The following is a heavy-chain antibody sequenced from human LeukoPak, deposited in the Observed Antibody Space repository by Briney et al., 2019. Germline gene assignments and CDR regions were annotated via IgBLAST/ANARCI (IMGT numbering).Heavy chain of an antibody. V-gene: IGHV3-48*04. Sequence: GGSLRLSCAASGFTFSSYSMNWVRQAPGKGLEWVSYISSSSSTIYCADSVKGRFTISRDNAKNSLYLQMNSLRAEDTAVYYCARDSSGQKSHYWGQGTLVTVSS. J-gene: IGHJ4*02. CDR2: ISSSSSTI. D-gene: IGHD6-19*01. CDR1: GFTFSSYS. CDR3: ARDSSGQKSHY.